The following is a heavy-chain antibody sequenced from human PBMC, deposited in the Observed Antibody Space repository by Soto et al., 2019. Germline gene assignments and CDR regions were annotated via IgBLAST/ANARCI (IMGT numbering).Heavy chain of an antibody. CDR3: GTQVSGAGTVY. J-gene: IGHJ4*02. Sequence: EVQLLESGGGFVQPGGSLRLSCAASGFTFNNYAMSWVRRAPGKGLERVSAITGSGDGAFYADSVKGRFTISRDNSKNPLYLQMNSLRAEDTAVYYCGTQVSGAGTVYWGQGTLVTVSS. V-gene: IGHV3-23*01. CDR2: ITGSGDGA. D-gene: IGHD1-1*01. CDR1: GFTFNNYA.